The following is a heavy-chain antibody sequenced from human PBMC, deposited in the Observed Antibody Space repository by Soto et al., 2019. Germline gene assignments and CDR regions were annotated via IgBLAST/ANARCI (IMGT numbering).Heavy chain of an antibody. D-gene: IGHD2-2*01. J-gene: IGHJ6*04. CDR3: ARSMRVSGYCSSTSCPSPMDV. CDR2: ISSSSSYI. Sequence: EVQLVESGGGLVKPGGSLRLSCAASGFTFSSYSMNWVRQAPGKGLEWVSSISSSSSYIYYADSVKGRFTISRDNAKNSLYLQMNSLRAEDTAVYYCARSMRVSGYCSSTSCPSPMDVWGKGTTVTVSS. V-gene: IGHV3-21*01. CDR1: GFTFSSYS.